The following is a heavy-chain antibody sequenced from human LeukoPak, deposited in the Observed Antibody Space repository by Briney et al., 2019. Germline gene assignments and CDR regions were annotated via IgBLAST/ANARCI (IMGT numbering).Heavy chain of an antibody. Sequence: SETLSLTCAVYGGSFSGYYWSWIRQPPGKGLEWIGEINHSGSTNYNPSLKSRVTVSVDTSKNQFSLKLSSVTAADTAVYYCARARGDSSRLDYWGQGTLVTVSS. CDR2: INHSGST. D-gene: IGHD4-17*01. CDR3: ARARGDSSRLDY. CDR1: GGSFSGYY. V-gene: IGHV4-34*01. J-gene: IGHJ4*02.